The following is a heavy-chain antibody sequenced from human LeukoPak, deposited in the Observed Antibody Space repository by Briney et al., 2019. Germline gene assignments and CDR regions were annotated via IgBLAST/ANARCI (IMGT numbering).Heavy chain of an antibody. J-gene: IGHJ5*01. V-gene: IGHV3-23*01. Sequence: QSGGSLRLSCVASGFSFGNYAMSWVRQAPGKGLQWVSKISGTGGATWYAGFARDRFTISRDNSKKALYLQMSGLRVEDTAMYYCVKDPRDTYGTNWFVSWGQGTLLIVSS. D-gene: IGHD2-21*01. CDR3: VKDPRDTYGTNWFVS. CDR1: GFSFGNYA. CDR2: ISGTGGAT.